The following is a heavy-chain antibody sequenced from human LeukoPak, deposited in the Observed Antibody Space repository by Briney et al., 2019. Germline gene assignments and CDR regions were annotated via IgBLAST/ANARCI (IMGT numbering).Heavy chain of an antibody. CDR3: ASSRVDFWSQRTLYHTGYMDV. D-gene: IGHD3-3*01. J-gene: IGHJ6*03. CDR2: IYHSGST. V-gene: IGHV4-4*02. CDR1: GGSISSSNW. Sequence: SETLSLTCAVSGGSISSSNWWSWVRQPPGKGLEWIGEIYHSGSTNYNPSLKSRVTISVDTSKNQFSLKLSSVTAADTAVYYCASSRVDFWSQRTLYHTGYMDVWGKGTTVTVSS.